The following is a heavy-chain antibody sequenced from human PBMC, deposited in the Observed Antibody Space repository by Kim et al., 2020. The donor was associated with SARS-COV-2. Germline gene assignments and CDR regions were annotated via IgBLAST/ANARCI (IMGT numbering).Heavy chain of an antibody. CDR3: ARVATIDY. CDR2: SGGT. J-gene: IGHJ4*02. D-gene: IGHD1-26*01. V-gene: IGHV1-2*02. Sequence: SGGTNVAKKFQGRATMTRETSISTAYMDLSRLRSDDTAMYYCARVATIDYWGQGTLVTVSS.